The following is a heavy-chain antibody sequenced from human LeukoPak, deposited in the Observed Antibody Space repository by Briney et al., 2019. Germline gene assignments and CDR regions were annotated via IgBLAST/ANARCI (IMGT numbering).Heavy chain of an antibody. CDR2: INHSGST. CDR3: ASSGALRYYYYYMDV. Sequence: SETLSLTCAVYGGSFSGYYWSWIRQPPGKGLEWIGEINHSGSTNYNPSLKSRVTISVDTSKNQFSLKLSSVTAADTAVYYCASSGALRYYYYYMDVWGKGTTVTISS. CDR1: GGSFSGYY. V-gene: IGHV4-34*01. D-gene: IGHD1-26*01. J-gene: IGHJ6*03.